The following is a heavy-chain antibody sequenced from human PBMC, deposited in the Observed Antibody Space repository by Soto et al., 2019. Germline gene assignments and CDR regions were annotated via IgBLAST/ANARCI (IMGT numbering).Heavy chain of an antibody. CDR2: INPNSGGT. CDR1: GYTVTGYY. J-gene: IGHJ4*02. V-gene: IGHV1-2*04. Sequence: ASVKVSCKASGYTVTGYYMHWVRQAPGQGLEWMGWINPNSGGTNYAQKFQGWVTMTRDTSISTDYMELSRLRPDDTAVYYCARSLRYEYVWGSYRQPHFDYWGQGTLVTVSS. D-gene: IGHD3-16*02. CDR3: ARSLRYEYVWGSYRQPHFDY.